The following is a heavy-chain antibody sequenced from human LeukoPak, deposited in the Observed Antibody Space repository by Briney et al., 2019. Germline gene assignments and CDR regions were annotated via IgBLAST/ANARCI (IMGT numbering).Heavy chain of an antibody. CDR3: ATSTVTTQNSYHYIDV. CDR1: VGSINIYY. Sequence: SLETLSLICTPSVGSINIYYWSWIRHPAGKGLEWIGRIFSSRVTNYNPSLKSRVTISVDKSKNQFSLKLNSVTAADTAGYYFATSTVTTQNSYHYIDVWGKGTTVTVCS. V-gene: IGHV4-4*07. CDR2: IFSSRVT. J-gene: IGHJ6*03. D-gene: IGHD4-17*01.